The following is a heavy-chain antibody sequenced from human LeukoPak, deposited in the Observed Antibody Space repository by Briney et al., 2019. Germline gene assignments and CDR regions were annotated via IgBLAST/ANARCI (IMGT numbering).Heavy chain of an antibody. J-gene: IGHJ4*02. V-gene: IGHV3-72*01. D-gene: IGHD5-24*01. CDR1: GFIFSDYY. Sequence: PGESLRLSCAASGFIFSDYYMDWVRQAPGKGLEWVGRSRNKANSYSTEYAASVKGRFTISRDESKNLLYLQMNSLKMEDTAVYYCARGYKSFDNWGQGTLVTVSS. CDR3: ARGYKSFDN. CDR2: SRNKANSYST.